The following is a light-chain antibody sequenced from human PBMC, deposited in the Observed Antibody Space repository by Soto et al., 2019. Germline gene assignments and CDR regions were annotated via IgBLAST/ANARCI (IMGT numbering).Light chain of an antibody. J-gene: IGLJ3*02. CDR1: SSDVGGYNY. CDR2: EVS. Sequence: QSALTQPASVSGSPGQSITISCTGTSSDVGGYNYVSWYQQHPGKAPKLMIYEVSNRPSGVPNRFSGSKSGNTASLTISGLQAEDEADYYCSSDTSSSTGVFGGGTKVTVL. V-gene: IGLV2-14*01. CDR3: SSDTSSSTGV.